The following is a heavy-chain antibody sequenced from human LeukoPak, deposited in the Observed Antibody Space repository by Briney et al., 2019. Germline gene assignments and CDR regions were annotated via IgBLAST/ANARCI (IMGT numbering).Heavy chain of an antibody. J-gene: IGHJ4*02. CDR2: VSSSSSTI. CDR3: ARARASDY. Sequence: GGSLRLFCAASGFTFSTYTMNWVRQAPGKGLEWISCVSSSSSTIYYSDSVKGRFTISRDNAKNSLYLQMESLRDEDTAVYYCARARASDYWGQGTLVTVSS. V-gene: IGHV3-48*02. CDR1: GFTFSTYT.